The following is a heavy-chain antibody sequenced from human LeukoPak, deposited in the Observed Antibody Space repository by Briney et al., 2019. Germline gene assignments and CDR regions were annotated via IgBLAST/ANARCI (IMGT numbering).Heavy chain of an antibody. J-gene: IGHJ4*02. V-gene: IGHV1-18*01. Sequence: ASVTVSCKASGYTFTRYGISWVRQAPGQGLEWMGWLSAYNSNANNAQNLQGRVTMTTDTSTSTAYMELRSLRSDDTAVYYCARVVYTYGYALDYWGQGTLVTVSS. CDR1: GYTFTRYG. CDR2: LSAYNSNA. D-gene: IGHD5-18*01. CDR3: ARVVYTYGYALDY.